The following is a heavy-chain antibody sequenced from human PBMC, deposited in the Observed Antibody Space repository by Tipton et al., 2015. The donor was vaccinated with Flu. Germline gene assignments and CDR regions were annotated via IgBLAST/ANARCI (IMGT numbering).Heavy chain of an antibody. CDR3: ARDRTTVTTWDAFDI. Sequence: TLSLTCAVSGYSISSGYYWGWIRQPPGKGLEWIGNIYHSGSTYYNPSLKSPATISVDTSKNQFSLKLSSVTAADTAIYYCARDRTTVTTWDAFDIWGQGTRVTVSS. CDR2: IYHSGST. D-gene: IGHD4-17*01. CDR1: GYSISSGYY. V-gene: IGHV4-38-2*02. J-gene: IGHJ3*02.